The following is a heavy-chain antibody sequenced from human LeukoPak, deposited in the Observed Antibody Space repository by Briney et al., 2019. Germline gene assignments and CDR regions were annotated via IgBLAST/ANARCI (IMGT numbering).Heavy chain of an antibody. V-gene: IGHV3-33*01. CDR3: ARGARTARPSHSSSWYVAAFDY. Sequence: GGSLRLSCAASGFTFSSYGMHWVRQAPGKGLEWVAVIWYDGSNKYYADSVKGRFTISRDNSKNTLYLQMNSLRAEDTAVYYCARGARTARPSHSSSWYVAAFDYWGQGTLVTVSS. CDR2: IWYDGSNK. D-gene: IGHD6-13*01. J-gene: IGHJ4*02. CDR1: GFTFSSYG.